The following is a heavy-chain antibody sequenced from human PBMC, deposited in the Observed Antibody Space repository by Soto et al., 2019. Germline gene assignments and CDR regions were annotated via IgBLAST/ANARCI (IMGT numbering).Heavy chain of an antibody. V-gene: IGHV2-26*01. D-gene: IGHD3-16*01. CDR1: GFSLSNARMG. Sequence: SGPTLVNPTETLTLTCTVSGFSLSNARMGVSWIRQPPGKALEWLAHIFSNDEKSYSTFLKSRLTISKDTSKSQVVLTMTNMDPVDTATYYCARSLMITFGGVVTYAAFDIWGQGTMVTVSS. J-gene: IGHJ3*02. CDR3: ARSLMITFGGVVTYAAFDI. CDR2: IFSNDEK.